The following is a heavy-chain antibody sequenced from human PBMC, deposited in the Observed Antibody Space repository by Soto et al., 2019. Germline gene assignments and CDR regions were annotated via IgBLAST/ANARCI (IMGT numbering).Heavy chain of an antibody. CDR2: IIPIFGTA. D-gene: IGHD3-22*01. CDR3: ARGAYYYDSSGYYHSLYYYGMDV. CDR1: GGAFSSCA. V-gene: IGHV1-69*13. J-gene: IGHJ6*02. Sequence: PVPLSCKASGGAFSSCAISWVRHAPGQGLELMGGIIPIFGTANYAQKFQGRVTITADESTSTAYMELSSLRSEDTAVYYCARGAYYYDSSGYYHSLYYYGMDVWGQGTTVTVSS.